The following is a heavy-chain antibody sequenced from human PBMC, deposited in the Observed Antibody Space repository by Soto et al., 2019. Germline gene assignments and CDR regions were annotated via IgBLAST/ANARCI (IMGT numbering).Heavy chain of an antibody. D-gene: IGHD3-22*01. CDR3: ARLPLPYYYDSSGLALDY. V-gene: IGHV5-51*01. J-gene: IGHJ4*02. Sequence: GESLKISCKGSGYSFTSYWIGWVRQMPGKGLEWVGIIYPGDSDTRYSPSFQGQVTISADKSISTAYLQWSSLKASDTAMYYCARLPLPYYYDSSGLALDYWGQGTLVTVS. CDR2: IYPGDSDT. CDR1: GYSFTSYW.